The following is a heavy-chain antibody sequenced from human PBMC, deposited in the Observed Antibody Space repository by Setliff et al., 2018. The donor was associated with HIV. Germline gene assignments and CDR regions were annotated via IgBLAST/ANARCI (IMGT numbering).Heavy chain of an antibody. Sequence: ASVKVSCKTSGYTFTDYYIHWVRQAPGQGLEWMGRIHPNSGGTAYPQKFQGRVAMTRDTSISTAYMELRRLTSDDTAVYYCVRNPHPTVVVPRDSHYYTMNIWGKGTTVTVSS. D-gene: IGHD2-21*01. CDR2: IHPNSGGT. V-gene: IGHV1-2*06. CDR3: VRNPHPTVVVPRDSHYYTMNI. J-gene: IGHJ6*03. CDR1: GYTFTDYY.